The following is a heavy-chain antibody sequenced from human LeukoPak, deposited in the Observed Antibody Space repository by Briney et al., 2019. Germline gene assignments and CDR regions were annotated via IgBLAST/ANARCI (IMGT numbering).Heavy chain of an antibody. V-gene: IGHV1-18*01. J-gene: IGHJ6*03. CDR3: ARAHWDYYDSSGYYEVVSYYYYYYMDV. CDR2: ISAYNGNT. CDR1: GYTFTSYG. Sequence: GASVKVSCKASGYTFTSYGISWVRQAPGQGLEWMGWISAYNGNTNYAQRLQGRVTMTTDTSTSTAYMELRSLRSDDTAVYYCARAHWDYYDSSGYYEVVSYYYYYYMDVWGKGTTVTVSS. D-gene: IGHD3-22*01.